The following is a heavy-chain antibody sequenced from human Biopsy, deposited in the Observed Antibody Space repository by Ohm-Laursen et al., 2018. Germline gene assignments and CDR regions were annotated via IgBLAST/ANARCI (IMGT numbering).Heavy chain of an antibody. V-gene: IGHV3-30*18. CDR1: GFTFSSYG. CDR2: MSYDGTQK. CDR3: AKDYRDSRGIFGIVVVRPLDY. D-gene: IGHD3-22*01. J-gene: IGHJ4*02. Sequence: SLRLSCTASGFTFSSYGMHWVRQAPGKGLEWVATMSYDGTQKYYGDSVKGRFTISRDNSKDTLYLQMNSLRAEDTAVYYCAKDYRDSRGIFGIVVVRPLDYWGQGSLVTVSS.